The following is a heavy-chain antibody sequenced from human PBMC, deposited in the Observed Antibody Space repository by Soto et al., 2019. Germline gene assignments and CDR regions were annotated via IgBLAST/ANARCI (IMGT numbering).Heavy chain of an antibody. V-gene: IGHV3-21*01. CDR1: GFTFSSYS. Sequence: GGSLRLSCAASGFTFSSYSMNWVRQAPGKGLEWVSSISSSSSYIYYADSVKGRFTISRDNAKNSLYLQMNSLRAEDTAVYFCARDDSYYSRYSYYYYMDVWGKGTTVTVSS. CDR3: ARDDSYYSRYSYYYYMDV. D-gene: IGHD4-4*01. J-gene: IGHJ6*03. CDR2: ISSSSSYI.